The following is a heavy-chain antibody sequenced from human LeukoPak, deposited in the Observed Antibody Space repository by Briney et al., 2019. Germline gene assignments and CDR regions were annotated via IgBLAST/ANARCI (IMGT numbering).Heavy chain of an antibody. CDR1: GFTFSSYS. Sequence: PGGSLRLSCAASGFTFSSYSMNWVRQAPGKGLEWVSSISSSRSYIYYADSVKGRFTISRDNAKNSLYLQMNSLRAEDTAVYYCARDRSGYLYYFDYWGQGTLVTVSS. D-gene: IGHD3-22*01. CDR2: ISSSRSYI. J-gene: IGHJ4*02. V-gene: IGHV3-21*01. CDR3: ARDRSGYLYYFDY.